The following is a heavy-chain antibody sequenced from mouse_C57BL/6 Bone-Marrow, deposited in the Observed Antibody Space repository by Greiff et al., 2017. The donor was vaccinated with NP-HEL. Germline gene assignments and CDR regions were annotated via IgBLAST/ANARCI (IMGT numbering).Heavy chain of an antibody. CDR3: TRSRANWAGWFAY. V-gene: IGHV1-15*01. CDR1: GYTFTDYE. CDR2: IDPETGGT. Sequence: VQLQQSGAELVRPGASVTLSCKASGYTFTDYEMHWVKQTPVHGLEWIGAIDPETGGTAYNQKFKGKAILTADKSSSTAYMELRSLTSEDSAVYYGTRSRANWAGWFAYGGQGTLVTVSA. J-gene: IGHJ3*01. D-gene: IGHD4-1*01.